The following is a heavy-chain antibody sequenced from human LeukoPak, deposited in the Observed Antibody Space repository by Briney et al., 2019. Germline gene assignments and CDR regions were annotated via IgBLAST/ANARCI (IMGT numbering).Heavy chain of an antibody. D-gene: IGHD2-2*01. CDR2: ISGNADST. Sequence: PGGSLRLSCAASGFTFSSYAMSWIRQTPGKGLEWVSSISGNADSTHHADSVKGRFTISRDNSKNTLYLQMNSLRAEDTAVYYCAKDGSCSSTSCYFFYYGMDVWGQGTTVTVSS. J-gene: IGHJ6*02. CDR1: GFTFSSYA. V-gene: IGHV3-23*01. CDR3: AKDGSCSSTSCYFFYYGMDV.